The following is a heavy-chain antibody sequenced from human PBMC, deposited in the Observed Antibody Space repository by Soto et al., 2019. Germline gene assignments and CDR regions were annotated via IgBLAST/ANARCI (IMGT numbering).Heavy chain of an antibody. D-gene: IGHD1-7*01. CDR2: INHSGST. Sequence: SETLSLTCAVYGGSFSGYYWSWIRQPPGKGLEWIGEINHSGSTNYNPSLKSRVTISVDTSKNQFSLKLSSVTAADTAVYYCARVLNYRPYYYYGMDVWGQGTTVTAP. CDR1: GGSFSGYY. V-gene: IGHV4-34*01. J-gene: IGHJ6*02. CDR3: ARVLNYRPYYYYGMDV.